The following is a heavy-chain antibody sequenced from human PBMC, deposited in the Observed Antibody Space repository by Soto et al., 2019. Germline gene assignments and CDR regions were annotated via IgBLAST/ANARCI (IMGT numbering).Heavy chain of an antibody. D-gene: IGHD3-3*01. J-gene: IGHJ6*03. V-gene: IGHV3-15*01. CDR3: TTESSAPATILTDYYYYYYMDV. CDR2: IKSKTDGGTT. CDR1: GFTFSNAW. Sequence: GGSLRLSCAASGFTFSNAWMSWVRQAPGKGLEWVGRIKSKTDGGTTDYAAPVKGRFTIPRDDSKNTLYLQMNSLKTEDTAVYYCTTESSAPATILTDYYYYYYMDVWGKGTTVTVSS.